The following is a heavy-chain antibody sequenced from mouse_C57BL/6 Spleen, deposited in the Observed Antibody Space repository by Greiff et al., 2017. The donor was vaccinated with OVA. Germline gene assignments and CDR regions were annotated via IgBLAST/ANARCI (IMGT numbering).Heavy chain of an antibody. CDR3: AHYDYDVAY. J-gene: IGHJ3*01. D-gene: IGHD2-4*01. V-gene: IGHV1-55*01. CDR2: IYPGRGST. CDR1: GYTFTSYW. Sequence: QVHVKQPGAELVKPGASVPMSCKASGYTFTSYWITWVKQRPGQGLEWIGDIYPGRGSTNYNEKFKSKATLTVDTSSSTAYMQLSSLTSEDSAVYYCAHYDYDVAYWGQGTLVTVSP.